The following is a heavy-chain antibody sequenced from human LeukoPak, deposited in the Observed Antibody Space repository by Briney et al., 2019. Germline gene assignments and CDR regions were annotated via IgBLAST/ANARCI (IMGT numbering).Heavy chain of an antibody. V-gene: IGHV4-4*07. J-gene: IGHJ4*02. CDR2: IYTSGNT. CDR3: ARDPSLGTRRYFDY. D-gene: IGHD2-2*01. Sequence: SETLSLTCTVPGGPISSYYWSWIRQPPGQGLDWIGRIYTSGNTNYNPSLKGRVTMSVDTSKNQFSLNLSSVTAADTAVYYCARDPSLGTRRYFDYWGQGTLVTVSS. CDR1: GGPISSYY.